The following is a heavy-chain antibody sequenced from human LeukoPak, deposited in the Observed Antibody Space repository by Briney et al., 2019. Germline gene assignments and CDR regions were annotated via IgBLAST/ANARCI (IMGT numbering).Heavy chain of an antibody. CDR3: AREKRGSGYSDRGFDP. Sequence: SQTLSLTCAISGDSVSSNSAAWIWIRQSPSRGLEWLGRAYYRSKWYNDYAVSVKSRITINPDTSKNQFSLQLNSVTPEDTAVYYCAREKRGSGYSDRGFDPWGQGTLVTVSS. CDR1: GDSVSSNSAA. V-gene: IGHV6-1*01. CDR2: AYYRSKWYN. J-gene: IGHJ5*02. D-gene: IGHD3-22*01.